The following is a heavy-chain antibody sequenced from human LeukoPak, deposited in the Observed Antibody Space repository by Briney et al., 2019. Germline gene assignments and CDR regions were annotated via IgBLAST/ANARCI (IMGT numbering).Heavy chain of an antibody. D-gene: IGHD6-13*01. V-gene: IGHV1-3*01. J-gene: IGHJ4*02. CDR2: INAGTGNT. Sequence: ASVKVSCRASGYTFTSYAMHWVRQAPGHRLEWMGWINAGTGNTKYSQKFQGTVTITRDTSATTAYMELSSLTSEDTAVYYCARDSRIATGDLDYWGQGTLVTVSS. CDR3: ARDSRIATGDLDY. CDR1: GYTFTSYA.